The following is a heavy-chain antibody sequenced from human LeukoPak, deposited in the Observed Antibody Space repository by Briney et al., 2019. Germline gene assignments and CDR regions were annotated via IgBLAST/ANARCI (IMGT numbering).Heavy chain of an antibody. D-gene: IGHD1-26*01. Sequence: GGSLRLSCAASGFTFSSYAMHWVRRAPGKGLEWVAVITYDGSNKYYADSVKGRFTISRDNSKKSLYLQMNSLRVEDTGVYYCASWGEGALDNWGQGTLVTVSS. CDR1: GFTFSSYA. V-gene: IGHV3-30*04. J-gene: IGHJ4*02. CDR3: ASWGEGALDN. CDR2: ITYDGSNK.